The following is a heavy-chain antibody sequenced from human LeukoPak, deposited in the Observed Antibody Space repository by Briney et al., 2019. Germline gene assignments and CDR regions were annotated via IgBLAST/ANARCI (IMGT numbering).Heavy chain of an antibody. CDR2: ISSSGSTI. D-gene: IGHD3-22*01. Sequence: PGGSLRLSCAASGFTFSSYEMNWVRQAPGKGLEWVSYISSSGSTIYYADSVKGRFTISRDNAKNSLYLQMNSLRAEDTAVYYCASNYYDSSGLFYWGQGTLVTVSS. V-gene: IGHV3-48*03. CDR3: ASNYYDSSGLFY. CDR1: GFTFSSYE. J-gene: IGHJ4*02.